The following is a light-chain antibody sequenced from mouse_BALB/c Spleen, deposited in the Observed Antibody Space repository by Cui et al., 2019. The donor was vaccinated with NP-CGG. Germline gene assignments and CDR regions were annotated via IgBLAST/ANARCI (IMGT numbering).Light chain of an antibody. Sequence: QIVLTQSPAIMSASPGQKVTITCSSISSGNYMHWYQQKPGSSPKLWLYATSKLALGVPACFSSSGAGTSYSLTINSMVAEDATSYYCHQWSSYTPFTFGAGTKLEIK. V-gene: IGKV4-71*01. CDR1: SSGNY. J-gene: IGKJ4*01. CDR3: HQWSSYTPFT. CDR2: ATS.